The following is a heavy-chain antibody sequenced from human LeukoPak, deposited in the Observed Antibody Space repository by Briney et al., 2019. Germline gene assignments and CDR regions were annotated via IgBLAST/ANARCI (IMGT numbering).Heavy chain of an antibody. D-gene: IGHD5-18*01. Sequence: ASVKVSCKASGYTFADYYMQWVRQAPGQGLEWMGWINPNSGGTNYAQKFQGRVTMTRDTSISTAYMELSSLRSEDTAVYYCATDRRYSYGQYWGQGTLVTVSS. CDR2: INPNSGGT. V-gene: IGHV1-2*02. CDR3: ATDRRYSYGQY. CDR1: GYTFADYY. J-gene: IGHJ4*02.